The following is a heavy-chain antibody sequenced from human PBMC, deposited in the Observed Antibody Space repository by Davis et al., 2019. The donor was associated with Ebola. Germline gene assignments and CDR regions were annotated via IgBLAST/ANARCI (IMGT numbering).Heavy chain of an antibody. J-gene: IGHJ4*02. CDR1: GFTFDDYA. Sequence: PGGSLRLSCVASGFTFDDYAMHWVRQAPGKGLEWVSFINGDDGRTYYADSVKGRFTISGDNSKNSLYLQMNSLTTEDTALYYCAKAKYTGSYLVDHWGQGTLVVVSS. CDR3: AKAKYTGSYLVDH. CDR2: INGDDGRT. V-gene: IGHV3-43*02. D-gene: IGHD1-26*01.